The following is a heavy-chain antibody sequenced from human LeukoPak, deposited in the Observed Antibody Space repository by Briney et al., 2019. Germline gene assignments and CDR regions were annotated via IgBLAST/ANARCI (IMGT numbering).Heavy chain of an antibody. Sequence: SQTLSLTCTVSGGSISNGGYYWTWIRQHPGKGLEWIGYIHDGGATYYDPSLKSRVTISLDTSKNQFSLNLTSVTAADTALYYCATQTGIAAAGLFYWGQGTLVTVSS. D-gene: IGHD6-13*01. J-gene: IGHJ4*02. CDR1: GGSISNGGYY. V-gene: IGHV4-31*03. CDR2: IHDGGAT. CDR3: ATQTGIAAAGLFY.